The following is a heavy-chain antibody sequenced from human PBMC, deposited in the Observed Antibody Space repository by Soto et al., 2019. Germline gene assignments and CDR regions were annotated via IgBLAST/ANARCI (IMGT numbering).Heavy chain of an antibody. D-gene: IGHD1-26*01. CDR3: ARDGGRHSGGIDY. CDR2: IIPIFGTA. J-gene: IGHJ4*02. CDR1: GGTFSSYS. V-gene: IGHV1-69*01. Sequence: QVQLVQSGAEVKKPGSSVKVSCKASGGTFSSYSINWVRQAPGQGLEWMGVIIPIFGTANYAQKFQGRVTITANESTSTASMDLSSLRSEDTAVYYCARDGGRHSGGIDYWGQGTLVTVSS.